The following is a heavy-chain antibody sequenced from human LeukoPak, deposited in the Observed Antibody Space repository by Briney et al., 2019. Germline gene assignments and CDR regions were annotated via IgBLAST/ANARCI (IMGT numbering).Heavy chain of an antibody. J-gene: IGHJ4*02. D-gene: IGHD3-10*01. CDR1: GGTFSSYA. V-gene: IGHV1-69*05. Sequence: PVKVSCKASGGTFSSYAISWVRQAPGQGLEWMGGIIPIFGTANYAQKFQGRVTITTDESTSTAYMELSSLRSEDTAVYYCARGITMVRGAQRYYFDYWGQGTLVAVSS. CDR2: IIPIFGTA. CDR3: ARGITMVRGAQRYYFDY.